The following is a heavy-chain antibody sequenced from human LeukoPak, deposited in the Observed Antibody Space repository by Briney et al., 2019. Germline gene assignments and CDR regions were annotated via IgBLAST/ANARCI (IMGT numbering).Heavy chain of an antibody. CDR2: ISSSSSYI. Sequence: GGSLRLSCAASGFTFSSYSMNWVRQAPGKGLEWVSSISSSSSYIYYADSVKGRFIISRDNAKNSLYLQMNSLRAEDTAVYYCARVGYYYDSSGLDYWGQGTLVTVSS. V-gene: IGHV3-21*01. CDR1: GFTFSSYS. D-gene: IGHD3-22*01. J-gene: IGHJ4*02. CDR3: ARVGYYYDSSGLDY.